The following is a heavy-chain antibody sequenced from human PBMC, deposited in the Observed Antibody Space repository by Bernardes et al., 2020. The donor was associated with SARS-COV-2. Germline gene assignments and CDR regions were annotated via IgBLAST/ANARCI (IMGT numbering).Heavy chain of an antibody. CDR1: GGSFSGYY. J-gene: IGHJ4*02. CDR3: ARVSYVWGSYRYSDY. CDR2: INHSGST. V-gene: IGHV4-34*01. Sequence: SETLSLTCAVYGGSFSGYYWSWIRQPPGKGLEWIGEINHSGSTNYNPSLKSRVTISVDTSKNQFSLKLSSVTAADTAVYYCARVSYVWGSYRYSDYWGQGTLVTVSS. D-gene: IGHD3-16*02.